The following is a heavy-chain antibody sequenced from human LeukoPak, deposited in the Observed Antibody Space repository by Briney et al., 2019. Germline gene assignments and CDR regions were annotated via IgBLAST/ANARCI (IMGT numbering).Heavy chain of an antibody. CDR1: GGSFSGYY. D-gene: IGHD6-6*01. Sequence: PSETLSLTCAVYGGSFSGYYWSWIRQPPGKGLEWIGEINHSGSTYYSPSLKSRVTISVDRSKIQFSLKVSSVTAADTAVYYCARGYSSSCYFDYWGQGTLVTVSS. CDR3: ARGYSSSCYFDY. CDR2: INHSGST. V-gene: IGHV4-34*01. J-gene: IGHJ4*02.